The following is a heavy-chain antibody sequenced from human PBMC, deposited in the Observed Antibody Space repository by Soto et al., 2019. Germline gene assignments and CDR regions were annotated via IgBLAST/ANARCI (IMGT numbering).Heavy chain of an antibody. V-gene: IGHV1-18*01. CDR3: ARAHYDFWSGYYRPNWFDP. CDR1: GYTFTSYG. Sequence: ASVKVSCKASGYTFTSYGISWVRQAPGQGLEWMGWISAYNGNTNYAQKLQGRVTMTTDTSTSTAYMELRSLRSDDTAVYYCARAHYDFWSGYYRPNWFDPWGQGTLVTVSS. J-gene: IGHJ5*02. D-gene: IGHD3-3*01. CDR2: ISAYNGNT.